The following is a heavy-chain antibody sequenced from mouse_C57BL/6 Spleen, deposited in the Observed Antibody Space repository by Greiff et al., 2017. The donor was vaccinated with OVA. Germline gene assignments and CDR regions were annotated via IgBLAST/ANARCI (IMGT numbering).Heavy chain of an antibody. CDR2: INPNYGTT. CDR3: ARSRGNWALGDY. Sequence: EVKLMESGPELVKPGASVKISCKASGYSFTDYNMNWVKQSNGKSLEWIGVINPNYGTTSYNQKFKGKATLTVDQSSSTAYMQLNSLTSEDSAVYYCARSRGNWALGDYWGQGTSVTVSS. V-gene: IGHV1-39*01. CDR1: GYSFTDYN. J-gene: IGHJ4*01. D-gene: IGHD4-1*01.